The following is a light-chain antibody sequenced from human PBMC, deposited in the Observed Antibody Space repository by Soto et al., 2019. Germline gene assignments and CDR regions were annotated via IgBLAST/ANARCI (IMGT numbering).Light chain of an antibody. CDR2: DAS. CDR1: QSVSSD. V-gene: IGKV3-11*01. CDR3: QQRSNWPPRT. J-gene: IGKJ4*01. Sequence: EIVLTQSPATLSLSPGERATFSCRASQSVSSDLVWYQQKPGQAPRLLIYDASNRATGIPARFSGSGSGTDFTLTISSLEPEDCAVYYGQQRSNWPPRTFGGGTKVESK.